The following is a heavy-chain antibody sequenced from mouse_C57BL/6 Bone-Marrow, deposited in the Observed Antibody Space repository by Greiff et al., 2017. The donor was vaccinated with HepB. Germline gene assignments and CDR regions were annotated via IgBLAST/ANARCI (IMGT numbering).Heavy chain of an antibody. Sequence: QVHVKQPGAELVMPGASVKLSCKASGYTFTSYWMHWVKQRPGQGLEWIGEIDPSDSYTNYNQKFKGKSTLTVDKSSSTAYMQLSSLTSEDSAVYYCARSYDYDVGVLFAYWGQGTLVTVSA. D-gene: IGHD2-4*01. J-gene: IGHJ3*01. V-gene: IGHV1-69*01. CDR1: GYTFTSYW. CDR2: IDPSDSYT. CDR3: ARSYDYDVGVLFAY.